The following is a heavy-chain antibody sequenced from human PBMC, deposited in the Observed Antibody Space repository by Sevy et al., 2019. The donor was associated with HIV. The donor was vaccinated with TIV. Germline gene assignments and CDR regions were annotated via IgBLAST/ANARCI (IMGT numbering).Heavy chain of an antibody. J-gene: IGHJ6*02. Sequence: SETLSLTCTVSGGSISSYFWSWIRQPPGKGLEWIGYIYYSGSTNYNPSLKSRVTISVDTSKNQFSLKLSSVTAADTAVYYCARDNIVVVPAARGPNYYYYGMDVWGQGTTVTASS. CDR2: IYYSGST. D-gene: IGHD2-2*01. CDR3: ARDNIVVVPAARGPNYYYYGMDV. CDR1: GGSISSYF. V-gene: IGHV4-59*01.